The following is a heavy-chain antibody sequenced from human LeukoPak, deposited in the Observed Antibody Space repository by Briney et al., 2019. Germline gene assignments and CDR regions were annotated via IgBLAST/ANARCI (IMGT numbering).Heavy chain of an antibody. J-gene: IGHJ4*02. CDR1: GFTFSSYA. CDR3: AKSSGYYPSPSCFDY. V-gene: IGHV3-23*01. D-gene: IGHD3-22*01. Sequence: GGSLRLSCAASGFTFSSYAMRWVRQAPGKGLEWVSAISGSGGSTYYADSVKGRFTISRDNSKNTLYLQMNSLRAEDTAVYYCAKSSGYYPSPSCFDYWGQGTLVTVSS. CDR2: ISGSGGST.